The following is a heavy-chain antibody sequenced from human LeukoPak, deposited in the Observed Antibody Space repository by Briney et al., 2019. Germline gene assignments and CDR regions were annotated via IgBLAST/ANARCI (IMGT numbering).Heavy chain of an antibody. V-gene: IGHV3-11*05. J-gene: IGHJ3*02. CDR3: SRGPGISAAGPI. Sequence: GGSLRLSCAASGFTISDYYLIWIRQAPGKGLEWVSHISSSSTYTDYADSVKGRFTISRDNAKKSLYLQMNSLRDDDTAVYYCSRGPGISAAGPIWGQGTMVTVSS. CDR1: GFTISDYY. D-gene: IGHD6-13*01. CDR2: ISSSSTYT.